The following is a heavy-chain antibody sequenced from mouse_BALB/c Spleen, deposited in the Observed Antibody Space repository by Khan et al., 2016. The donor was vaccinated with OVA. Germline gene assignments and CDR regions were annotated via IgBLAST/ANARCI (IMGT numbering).Heavy chain of an antibody. CDR3: ARRNYFGYTFAY. Sequence: QVQLKQSGAELARPGASVKLSCKASGYTFTDYYINWVKQRTGQGLEWIGEISPGSGDTYYNEKFKGKATLTADKSSSTVYMRLSSLTAEASAVYFCARRNYFGYTFAYWGQGTLVTASA. V-gene: IGHV1-77*01. CDR1: GYTFTDYY. D-gene: IGHD1-2*01. CDR2: ISPGSGDT. J-gene: IGHJ3*01.